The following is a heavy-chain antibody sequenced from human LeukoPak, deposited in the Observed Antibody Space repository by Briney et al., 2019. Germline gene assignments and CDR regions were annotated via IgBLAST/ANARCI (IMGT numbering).Heavy chain of an antibody. CDR2: MNPNSGNT. J-gene: IGHJ6*02. V-gene: IGHV1-8*01. D-gene: IGHD2-15*01. Sequence: GASVKVSCKASGYTFTSYDINWVRQATGQGLEWMGWMNPNSGNTGYAQKFQGRVTMTRNTSISTAYMELSSLRSEDTAVYYCARGRCSGGSCYSWYYFYYYGMDVWGQGTTVTVSS. CDR1: GYTFTSYD. CDR3: ARGRCSGGSCYSWYYFYYYGMDV.